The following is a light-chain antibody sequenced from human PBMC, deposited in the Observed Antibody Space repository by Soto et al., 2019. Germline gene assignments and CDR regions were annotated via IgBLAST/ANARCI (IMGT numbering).Light chain of an antibody. CDR3: QQYNNWPFS. CDR1: QGVTTN. V-gene: IGKV3-15*01. J-gene: IGKJ5*01. Sequence: EIVMTQSPATLSVSPGERATLSCRAGQGVTTNFAWYQQKSGQSPRLLIYDVSIRATGVPARFSGTGSETDFTLTIIGLQSEDSAVYFCQQYNNWPFSFGQGTRLEIK. CDR2: DVS.